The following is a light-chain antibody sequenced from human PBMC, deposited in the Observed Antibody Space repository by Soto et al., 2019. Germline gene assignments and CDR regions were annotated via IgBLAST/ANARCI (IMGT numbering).Light chain of an antibody. J-gene: IGKJ2*01. V-gene: IGKV3-15*01. Sequence: IMMTQSPATLSVYPGERATLSCRASQSVSSNLAWYQQKPGQAPRLLIYGASTRAPGIPARFSGSGSGTEFTLTISSLQSEDFAVYYCQQYNDWPPNTFGQGTKVDIK. CDR1: QSVSSN. CDR3: QQYNDWPPNT. CDR2: GAS.